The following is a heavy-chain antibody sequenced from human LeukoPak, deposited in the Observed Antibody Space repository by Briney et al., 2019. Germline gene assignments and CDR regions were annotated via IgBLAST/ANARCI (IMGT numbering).Heavy chain of an antibody. V-gene: IGHV1-69*05. CDR1: GGTFSCYA. CDR2: IIPIFGTA. Sequence: GASVKVSCKASGGTFSCYAISWVRQAPGQGLEWMGRIIPIFGTANYAQKFQGRVTITTDESTSTAYMELSSLRSEDTAVYHCARAGPSMIVPNAFDIWGQGTMVTVSS. J-gene: IGHJ3*02. CDR3: ARAGPSMIVPNAFDI. D-gene: IGHD3-22*01.